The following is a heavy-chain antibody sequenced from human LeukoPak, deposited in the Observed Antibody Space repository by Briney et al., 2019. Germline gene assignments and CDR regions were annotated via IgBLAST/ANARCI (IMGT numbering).Heavy chain of an antibody. CDR3: AKSRYSGYDSGGSDAFDI. D-gene: IGHD5-12*01. V-gene: IGHV4-34*01. CDR2: INHSGST. Sequence: TSETLSLTCAVYGGSFSGYYWSWIRQPPGKGLEWIGEINHSGSTNYNPSLKSRVTISVDTSKNQFSLKLSSVTAADTAVYYCAKSRYSGYDSGGSDAFDIWGQGTMVTVSS. J-gene: IGHJ3*02. CDR1: GGSFSGYY.